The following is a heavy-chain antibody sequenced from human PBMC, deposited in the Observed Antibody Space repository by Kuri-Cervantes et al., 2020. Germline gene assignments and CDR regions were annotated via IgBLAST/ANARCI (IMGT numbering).Heavy chain of an antibody. V-gene: IGHV1-3*01. CDR1: GYTFTGYY. CDR2: INGGNDNT. J-gene: IGHJ4*02. D-gene: IGHD3-16*01. CDR3: ARDFNWGADY. Sequence: ASVKVSCKASGYTFTGYYMHWVRQAPGQGLEWMGWINGGNDNTKYSQKLQGRVTISKDTSANTGYMELSSLRSEDTAVYYCARDFNWGADYWGQGTLVTVSS.